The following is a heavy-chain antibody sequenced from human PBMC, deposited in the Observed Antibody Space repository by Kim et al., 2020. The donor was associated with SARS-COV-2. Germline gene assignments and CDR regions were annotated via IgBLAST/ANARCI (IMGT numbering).Heavy chain of an antibody. CDR3: ARPSAERHTAPWYFDL. D-gene: IGHD2-21*01. J-gene: IGHJ2*01. V-gene: IGHV4-39*01. CDR2: IYYSGST. Sequence: SETLSLTCTVSGGSISSSSYYWGWIRQPPGKGLEWIGSIYYSGSTYYNPSLKSRVTISVDTSKNQFSLKLSSVTAADTAVYYCARPSAERHTAPWYFDLWGRGTLVTVSS. CDR1: GGSISSSSYY.